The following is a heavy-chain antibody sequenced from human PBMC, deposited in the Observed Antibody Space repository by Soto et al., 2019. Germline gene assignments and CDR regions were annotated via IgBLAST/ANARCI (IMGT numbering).Heavy chain of an antibody. Sequence: GSSVKVSCKASGYTFTAYSMHWVRQAPGQGLEWVGWFNPNSGDTIYAQKFQGRVTLTRDTSIGTAYMELYSLTSDDTAVYYCAREASAVISLDYWGQGTLVPVS. J-gene: IGHJ4*02. CDR2: FNPNSGDT. CDR1: GYTFTAYS. D-gene: IGHD6-19*01. V-gene: IGHV1-2*02. CDR3: AREASAVISLDY.